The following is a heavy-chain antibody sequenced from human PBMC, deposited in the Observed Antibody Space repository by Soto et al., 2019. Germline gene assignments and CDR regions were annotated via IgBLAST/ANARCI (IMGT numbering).Heavy chain of an antibody. J-gene: IGHJ4*02. CDR2: VNPNSGNA. Sequence: VQLVQSGAEVKKPGASVKVSCKASGYTFPSYDINWVRQATGQGLEWMGWVNPNSGNAGDAQKFQGRVSMIWNTSISTAYMELSSLRSEDTAAYYLARGIVETYGDLGGVDYWGQGALVTGSS. CDR1: GYTFPSYD. CDR3: ARGIVETYGDLGGVDY. D-gene: IGHD4-17*01. V-gene: IGHV1-8*01.